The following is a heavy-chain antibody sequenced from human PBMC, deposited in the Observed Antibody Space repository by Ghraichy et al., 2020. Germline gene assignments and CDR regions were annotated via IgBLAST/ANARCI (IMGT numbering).Heavy chain of an antibody. Sequence: GESLNISCAASGFTVSSNYMSWVRQAPGKGLEWVSVIYSGGSTYYADSVKGRFTISRDNSKNTLYLQMNSLRAEDTAVYYCAREGGSCRSGRCNWFDPWGQGTLVTVSS. CDR1: GFTVSSNY. CDR3: AREGGSCRSGRCNWFDP. CDR2: IYSGGST. J-gene: IGHJ5*02. D-gene: IGHD2-15*01. V-gene: IGHV3-53*01.